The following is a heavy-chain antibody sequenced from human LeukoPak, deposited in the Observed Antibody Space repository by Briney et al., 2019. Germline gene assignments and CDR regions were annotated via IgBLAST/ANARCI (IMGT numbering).Heavy chain of an antibody. D-gene: IGHD4-23*01. V-gene: IGHV3-23*01. Sequence: GGSLRLSCAASGFTFSRYSMNWVRQAPGKGLEWVSTVSGRTGGPYYADSVKGRFTISRDNSKNTLYLQINSLRAEDTAVYYCAKDPLVHGGHYFDYCGQGILVTVSS. CDR2: VSGRTGGP. CDR3: AKDPLVHGGHYFDY. J-gene: IGHJ4*02. CDR1: GFTFSRYS.